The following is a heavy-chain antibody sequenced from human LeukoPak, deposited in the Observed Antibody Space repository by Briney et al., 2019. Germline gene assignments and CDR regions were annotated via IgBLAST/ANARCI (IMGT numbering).Heavy chain of an antibody. Sequence: GESLKICCKGSGYSFTSYWIGWVRQIPGKGLEWMGIIYPGDTDTRYSPSFQGQVTISADKSISTAYLQWSSLKASDTAMYYCARPRDSSGCLLDPWGQGTLVTVSS. CDR2: IYPGDTDT. V-gene: IGHV5-51*01. D-gene: IGHD3-22*01. J-gene: IGHJ5*02. CDR3: ARPRDSSGCLLDP. CDR1: GYSFTSYW.